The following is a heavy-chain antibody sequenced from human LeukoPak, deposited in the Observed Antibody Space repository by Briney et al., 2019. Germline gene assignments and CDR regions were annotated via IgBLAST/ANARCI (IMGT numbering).Heavy chain of an antibody. J-gene: IGHJ4*02. V-gene: IGHV4-34*01. D-gene: IGHD6-13*01. CDR2: INHSGST. Sequence: SETLSLTCAVYGGSFSGYYWSWIGQPPAEGLEWIGEINHSGSTNYNPSLKSRVTISVDTSKNQFSLMLSSVTAADTAVYYCRVYSRSWYWHYFDYWGQGTLVTVSS. CDR1: GGSFSGYY. CDR3: RVYSRSWYWHYFDY.